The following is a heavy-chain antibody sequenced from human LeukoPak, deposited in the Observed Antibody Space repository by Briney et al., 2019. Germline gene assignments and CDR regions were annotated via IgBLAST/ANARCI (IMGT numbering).Heavy chain of an antibody. J-gene: IGHJ4*02. D-gene: IGHD3-3*01. Sequence: GGSLRLSCAASGFTFSSYSMNWLPQAPGKGLEGVSSISSSSSYIYYADSVKGRFTISRDNAKNSLYLQMNRLRAEDTAVYYCARDPGFWSGSGYFDYWGQGTLVTVSS. CDR2: ISSSSSYI. CDR3: ARDPGFWSGSGYFDY. CDR1: GFTFSSYS. V-gene: IGHV3-21*01.